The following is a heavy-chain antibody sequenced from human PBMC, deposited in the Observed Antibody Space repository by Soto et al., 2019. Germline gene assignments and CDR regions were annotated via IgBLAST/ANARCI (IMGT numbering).Heavy chain of an antibody. CDR3: AKDSTFASGSYYNVGY. CDR2: ISGSGGST. Sequence: PXGSLRLSCAASGFTFSSYSRSGVRQAPGKGLEWVSAISGSGGSTYYADSVKGRFTISRDNSKNTLYLQMNSLRAEDTAVYYCAKDSTFASGSYYNVGYWGQGTLVTVSS. V-gene: IGHV3-23*01. D-gene: IGHD3-10*01. J-gene: IGHJ4*02. CDR1: GFTFSSYS.